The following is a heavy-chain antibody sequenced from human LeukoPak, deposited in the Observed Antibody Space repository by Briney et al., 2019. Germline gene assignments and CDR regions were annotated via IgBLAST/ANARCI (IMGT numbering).Heavy chain of an antibody. CDR3: ASHHYYDSSGYVFDY. Sequence: SETLSLTCTVSDGSISSGGYYWSWIRQHPGKGLEWIGYIYYSGSTYYNPSLKSRVTISVDTSKNQFSLKLSSVTAADTAVYYCASHHYYDSSGYVFDYRGQGTLVTVSS. CDR2: IYYSGST. CDR1: DGSISSGGYY. D-gene: IGHD3-22*01. J-gene: IGHJ4*02. V-gene: IGHV4-31*03.